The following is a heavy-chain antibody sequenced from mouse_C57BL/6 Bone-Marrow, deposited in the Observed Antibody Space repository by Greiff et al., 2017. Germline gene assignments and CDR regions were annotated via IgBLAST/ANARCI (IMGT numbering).Heavy chain of an antibody. CDR1: GYTFTSYW. CDR2: IDPSDSYT. CDR3: ARSENYLYAMDY. Sequence: QVQLQQPGAELVRPGTSVKLSCKASGYTFTSYWMHWVKQRPGQGLEWIGVIDPSDSYTNYNQKFKGKATLTVDTSSSTAYMQLSSRTSADAAVYYCARSENYLYAMDYWGQGTSVTVSS. D-gene: IGHD1-1*02. V-gene: IGHV1-59*01. J-gene: IGHJ4*01.